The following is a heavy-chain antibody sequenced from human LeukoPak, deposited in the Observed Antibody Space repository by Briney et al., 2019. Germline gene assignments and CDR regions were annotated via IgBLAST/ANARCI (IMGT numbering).Heavy chain of an antibody. CDR1: GGSFSGYY. D-gene: IGHD6-19*01. Sequence: PSETLSLTCAVYGGSFSGYYWSWIRQPPGKGLEWIGEINHSGSTNYSPSLKSRVTISVDTSKNQFSLKLSSVTAADTAVYYCARVDSGWYPYYFDYWGQGTLVTVSS. CDR2: INHSGST. V-gene: IGHV4-34*01. J-gene: IGHJ4*02. CDR3: ARVDSGWYPYYFDY.